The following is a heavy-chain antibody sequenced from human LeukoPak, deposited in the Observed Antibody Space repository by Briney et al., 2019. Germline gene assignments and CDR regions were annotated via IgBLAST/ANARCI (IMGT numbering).Heavy chain of an antibody. V-gene: IGHV4-59*01. CDR3: ARSRYRLDY. CDR1: GGSINSYY. Sequence: SETLSLTCTVSGGSINSYYWSWIRQPPGKGLEWIGYIYYSGNTNYNPSLKSRVTISVDTSKSQFSLKLSSVTAADTAVYYCARSRYRLDYWGQGTLVTVSS. J-gene: IGHJ4*02. CDR2: IYYSGNT. D-gene: IGHD1-1*01.